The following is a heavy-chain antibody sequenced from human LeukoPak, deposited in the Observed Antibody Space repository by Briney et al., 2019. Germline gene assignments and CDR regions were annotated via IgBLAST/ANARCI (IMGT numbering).Heavy chain of an antibody. J-gene: IGHJ4*02. V-gene: IGHV1-46*01. CDR1: GYTFTGYY. D-gene: IGHD6-13*01. Sequence: GASVKVSCKASGYTFTGYYMHWVRQAPGQGLEWMGIINPSGGSTSYTQKFQGRVAMTRDTSTSTVYMELSSLRSEDTAVYYCARDSGMKQQLDYFDNWGQGTLVTVSS. CDR2: INPSGGST. CDR3: ARDSGMKQQLDYFDN.